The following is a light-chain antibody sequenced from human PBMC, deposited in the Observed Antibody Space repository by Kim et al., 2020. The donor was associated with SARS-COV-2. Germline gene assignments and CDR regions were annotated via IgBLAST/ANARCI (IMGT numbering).Light chain of an antibody. CDR3: QVWDSSSDRV. J-gene: IGLJ2*01. V-gene: IGLV3-21*04. CDR2: YDS. Sequence: VPPGKTARTTCGGNNIGSRSVHWYQQKPGQAPVLVIYYDSARPSAIPERFSGSNSGNTATLTSSRVAAGDEADYYCQVWDSSSDRVFGGGTQLTVL. CDR1: NIGSRS.